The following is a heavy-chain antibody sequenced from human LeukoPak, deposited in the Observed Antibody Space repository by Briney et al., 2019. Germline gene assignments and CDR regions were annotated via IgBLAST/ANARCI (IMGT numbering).Heavy chain of an antibody. J-gene: IGHJ6*03. Sequence: ASETLSLTCTVSGGSISSYYWSWIRQPAGKGLEWIGRIYTSGSTNYNPSLKSRVTMSVDTSKNQFSLKLSSVTAADTAVYYCARGTVWFGETYYYYMDVWGKGTTVTVSS. D-gene: IGHD3-10*01. V-gene: IGHV4-4*07. CDR1: GGSISSYY. CDR2: IYTSGST. CDR3: ARGTVWFGETYYYYMDV.